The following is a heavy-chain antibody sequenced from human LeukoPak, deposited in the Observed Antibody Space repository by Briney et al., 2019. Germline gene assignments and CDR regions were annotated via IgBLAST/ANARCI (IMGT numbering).Heavy chain of an antibody. D-gene: IGHD6-13*01. CDR1: GFTFSSYG. CDR3: TRLMYGSSPDY. V-gene: IGHV3-30*03. Sequence: PGGSLRLSCAASGFTFSSYGMHWVRQAPGKGLEWVAVISYDGSNKYYADSVKGRFTISRDSSKNTLYLQMNSLKTEDTAVYYCTRLMYGSSPDYWGQGTLVTVSS. J-gene: IGHJ4*02. CDR2: ISYDGSNK.